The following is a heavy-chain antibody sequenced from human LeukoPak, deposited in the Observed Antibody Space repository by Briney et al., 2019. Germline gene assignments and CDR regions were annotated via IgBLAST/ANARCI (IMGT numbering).Heavy chain of an antibody. V-gene: IGHV4-59*08. CDR3: ARGPSSAWYKRWFDP. D-gene: IGHD6-19*01. CDR2: IYYSGST. J-gene: IGHJ5*02. CDR1: GGSISSYY. Sequence: ASETLSLTCTVSGGSISSYYWSWIRQPPGKGLEWIGYIYYSGSTNYNPSLKSRVTISVDTSKNQFSLKLSSVTAADTAVYYCARGPSSAWYKRWFDPWGQGTLVTVSS.